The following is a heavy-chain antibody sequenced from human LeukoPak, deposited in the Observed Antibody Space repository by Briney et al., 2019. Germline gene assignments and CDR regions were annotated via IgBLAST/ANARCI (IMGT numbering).Heavy chain of an antibody. CDR3: ARYSGSYSGFDY. D-gene: IGHD1-26*01. V-gene: IGHV4-59*08. CDR1: GGSISSYY. J-gene: IGHJ4*02. Sequence: SETLSLTCTVSGGSISSYYWSWIRQPPGKGLEWIGYIYYSGGINYNPSLKSRVTISVDTSKNQFSLKLRSVTVADTAVYYCARYSGSYSGFDYWGQGTLVTVSS. CDR2: IYYSGGI.